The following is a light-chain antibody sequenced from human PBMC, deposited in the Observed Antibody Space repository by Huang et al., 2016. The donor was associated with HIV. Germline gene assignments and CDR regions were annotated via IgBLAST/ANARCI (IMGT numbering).Light chain of an antibody. V-gene: IGKV3-15*01. J-gene: IGKJ4*01. Sequence: EILMIQSPATLSVSPGRRVTLACRANRSVSTNLAWYQQRPGQAPRLLIYGSSTRAPGIPARFGGNGSGTDFSLTISSLQSEDFAVYYCHQYNNWLLSFGGGTRVDI. CDR2: GSS. CDR1: RSVSTN. CDR3: HQYNNWLLS.